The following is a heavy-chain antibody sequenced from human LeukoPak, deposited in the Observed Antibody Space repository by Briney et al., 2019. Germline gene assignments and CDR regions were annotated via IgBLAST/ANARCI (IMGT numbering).Heavy chain of an antibody. CDR2: INPNSGGT. CDR1: GYTFTGYY. D-gene: IGHD3-3*01. CDR3: ARAYYDFWSGDYYYMDV. Sequence: APVKVSCKASGYTFTGYYMHWVRQAPGQGLEWMGWINPNSGGTNYAQKFQGRVTMTRDTAISTAYMELSRLRSDDTAVYYCARAYYDFWSGDYYYMDVWGKGTTVTVSS. J-gene: IGHJ6*03. V-gene: IGHV1-2*02.